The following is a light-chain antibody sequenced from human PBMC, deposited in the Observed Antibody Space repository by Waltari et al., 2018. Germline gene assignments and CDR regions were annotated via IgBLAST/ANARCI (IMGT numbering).Light chain of an antibody. V-gene: IGKV3-20*01. J-gene: IGKJ3*01. CDR1: QNIRRNC. Sequence: ELVLTQSPGTLSXSPGARATLSCRASQNIRRNCLALYQQKPGQAPRPLIYDASTRATGIPDRFSGSGSGTDFTLTISRLXXXDFAVYYCQQYGSSPFIFGPGTKVDXK. CDR3: QQYGSSPFI. CDR2: DAS.